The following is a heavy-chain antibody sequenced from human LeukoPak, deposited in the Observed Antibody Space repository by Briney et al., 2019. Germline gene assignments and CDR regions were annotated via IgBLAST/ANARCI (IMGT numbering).Heavy chain of an antibody. Sequence: PGGSLRLSCAASGFTFSSYSMNWVRQAPGKGLEWVSYISSSSSSTYYADSVKGRFTISRDNTKKSLYLLMDSLRAEDTAVYYCAREPTAMILWGQGTLVTVSS. V-gene: IGHV3-48*01. CDR3: AREPTAMIL. D-gene: IGHD5-18*01. CDR2: ISSSSSST. J-gene: IGHJ4*02. CDR1: GFTFSSYS.